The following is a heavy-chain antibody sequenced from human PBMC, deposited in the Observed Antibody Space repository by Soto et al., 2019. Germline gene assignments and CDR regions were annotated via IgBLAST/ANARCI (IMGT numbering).Heavy chain of an antibody. J-gene: IGHJ4*02. CDR1: GASITTYY. CDR2: VYHTGST. Sequence: TSETLSLTCGVSGASITTYYWMWMRQAPGKGLEWIGNVYHTGSTDYNSSLRSRVTISVDTSKNQFSLNMNSVTAADTAVYYCARRLFGSGWTLDSWGQGALVTVSS. CDR3: ARRLFGSGWTLDS. V-gene: IGHV4-59*13. D-gene: IGHD6-19*01.